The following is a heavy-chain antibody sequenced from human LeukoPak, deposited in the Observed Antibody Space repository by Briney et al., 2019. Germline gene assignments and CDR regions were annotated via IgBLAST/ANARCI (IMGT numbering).Heavy chain of an antibody. J-gene: IGHJ6*03. V-gene: IGHV4-4*07. Sequence: SETLSLTCTVSGGSMSSYYWSWIRQPAGKGLEWIGRIYTSGSTNYNPSLKSRVTMSVDTSKNQFSLKLSSVTAADTAVYYCAREVNMVRGVIITKYYYYYYMDVWGKGTTVTVSS. CDR3: AREVNMVRGVIITKYYYYYYMDV. CDR2: IYTSGST. CDR1: GGSMSSYY. D-gene: IGHD3-10*01.